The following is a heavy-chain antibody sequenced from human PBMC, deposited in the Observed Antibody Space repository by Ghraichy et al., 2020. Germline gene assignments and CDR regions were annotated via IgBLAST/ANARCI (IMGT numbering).Heavy chain of an antibody. Sequence: SQTLSLTCTVSGYSITSGYFWGWIRQPPGKGLEWIASIFHSGTTYYNPSLKSRVTISVDTSKNQVSLSLGSVTAADTAVYYCTSLETRQYLLSHFDWWGQGTLVTVSP. CDR1: GYSITSGYF. CDR3: TSLETRQYLLSHFDW. V-gene: IGHV4-38-2*02. J-gene: IGHJ4*02. D-gene: IGHD2/OR15-2a*01. CDR2: IFHSGTT.